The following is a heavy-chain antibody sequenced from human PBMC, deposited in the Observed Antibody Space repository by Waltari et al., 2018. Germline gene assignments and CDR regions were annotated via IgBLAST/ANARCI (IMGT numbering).Heavy chain of an antibody. CDR2: IIPILGIA. D-gene: IGHD4-4*01. Sequence: QVQLVQSGAEVKKPGSSVKVSCKASGGTFSSYTISWVRQAPGQGLEWMGRIIPILGIANYAQKFQGRVTITADKSTSTAYMELSSLRSEDTAVYYSASLPTVTTGFDPWGQGTLVTVSS. V-gene: IGHV1-69*02. CDR1: GGTFSSYT. CDR3: ASLPTVTTGFDP. J-gene: IGHJ5*02.